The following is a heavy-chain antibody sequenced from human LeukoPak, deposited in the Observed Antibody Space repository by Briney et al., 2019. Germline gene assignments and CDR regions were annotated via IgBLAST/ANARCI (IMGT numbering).Heavy chain of an antibody. V-gene: IGHV1-2*02. CDR1: GYTFTGYY. Sequence: ASVKVSCKASGYTFTGYYMHWVRQAPGQGLEWMGWINPNSGGTNYAQKFQGRVTISVDTSKNQFSLKLSSVTAADTAVYYCASGDSSSAFDPWGQGTLVTVSS. D-gene: IGHD6-6*01. CDR2: INPNSGGT. CDR3: ASGDSSSAFDP. J-gene: IGHJ5*02.